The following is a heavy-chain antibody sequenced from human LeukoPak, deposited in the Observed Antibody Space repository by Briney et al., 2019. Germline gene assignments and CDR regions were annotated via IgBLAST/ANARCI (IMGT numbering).Heavy chain of an antibody. CDR1: GFTFSSYA. J-gene: IGHJ4*02. D-gene: IGHD1-1*01. V-gene: IGHV3-23*01. CDR3: ATRGTTATKYFEH. Sequence: GGSLRLSCAASGFTFSSYAMSWVRQAPGKGREWVSTITSGGSTYYADSVKGRFTISRDNSKNMLHLQMKSLRAEDTAVYYCATRGTTATKYFEHWGQGTLVTVSS. CDR2: ITSGGST.